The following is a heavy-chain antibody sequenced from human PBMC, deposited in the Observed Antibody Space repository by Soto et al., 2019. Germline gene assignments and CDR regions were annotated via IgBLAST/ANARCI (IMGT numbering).Heavy chain of an antibody. D-gene: IGHD6-13*01. Sequence: SVKVSCKASGGTFSSYAISWVRQAPGQGLAWMGGIIPIFGTANYAQKFQGRVTITADKSTSTAYMELSSLRSEDTAVYYCARAYSSPGWFDPWGQGTLVTVSS. V-gene: IGHV1-69*06. CDR2: IIPIFGTA. J-gene: IGHJ5*02. CDR3: ARAYSSPGWFDP. CDR1: GGTFSSYA.